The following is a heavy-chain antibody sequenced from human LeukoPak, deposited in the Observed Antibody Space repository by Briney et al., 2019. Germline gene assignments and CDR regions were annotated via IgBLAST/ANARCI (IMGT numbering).Heavy chain of an antibody. D-gene: IGHD5-18*01. V-gene: IGHV3-9*03. CDR2: IGWNSGSI. J-gene: IGHJ4*02. Sequence: GGSLRLSCAASGFTFADYGMHWVRQAPGKGLEWVSGIGWNSGSIGYADSVKGRFTISRDNAKSTLYLQMNSLRADDMALYYCTKASGYSSGAVDYWGQGTLVTVSS. CDR1: GFTFADYG. CDR3: TKASGYSSGAVDY.